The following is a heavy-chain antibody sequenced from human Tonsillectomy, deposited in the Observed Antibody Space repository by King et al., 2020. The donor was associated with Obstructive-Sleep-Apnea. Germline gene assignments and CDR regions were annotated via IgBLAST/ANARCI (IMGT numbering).Heavy chain of an antibody. CDR1: GYSFTSYW. J-gene: IGHJ6*02. Sequence: QLVQSGAEVKKPGESLKISCRGSGYSFTSYWIGWVRQMPGKGLEWMGIIYPADSNTRYSPSFQGQVTMSADKSISTAYLQWSSLKASDTAIYYCARQDSSGYYYYYGMDVWGQGTTVTVSS. CDR2: IYPADSNT. V-gene: IGHV5-51*01. CDR3: ARQDSSGYYYYYGMDV. D-gene: IGHD3-22*01.